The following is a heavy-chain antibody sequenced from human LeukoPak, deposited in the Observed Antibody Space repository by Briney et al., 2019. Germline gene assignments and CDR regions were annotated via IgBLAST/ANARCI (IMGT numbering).Heavy chain of an antibody. CDR2: IYYSGST. J-gene: IGHJ4*02. D-gene: IGHD1-14*01. CDR1: GGSIIGYY. V-gene: IGHV4-59*08. CDR3: ARHRGSNLNRSFDF. Sequence: WETLSFTCTVSGGSIIGYYWSWIRQPPGKGLEWIASIYYSGSTNYNPSLKSRVTVSLDTSKNQFSLKLSSVTAADTAVYYCARHRGSNLNRSFDFWGQGTLDTVSS.